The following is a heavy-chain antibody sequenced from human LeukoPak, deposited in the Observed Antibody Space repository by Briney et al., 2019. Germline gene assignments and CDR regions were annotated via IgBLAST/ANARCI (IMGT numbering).Heavy chain of an antibody. CDR3: ARAVCSGGSCYPYFQH. V-gene: IGHV3-7*01. CDR2: IKQDGSEK. Sequence: PGGSLRLSCAASGFTFSSYWMSWVRQAPGKGLEWVANIKQDGSEKYYVDSVKGRFTISRDNAKNSLYLQMNSLRAEDTAVYYCARAVCSGGSCYPYFQHWGQGTLVTVSS. J-gene: IGHJ1*01. CDR1: GFTFSSYW. D-gene: IGHD2-15*01.